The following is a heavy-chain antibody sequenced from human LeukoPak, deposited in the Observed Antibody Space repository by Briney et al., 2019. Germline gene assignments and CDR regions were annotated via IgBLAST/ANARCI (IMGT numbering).Heavy chain of an antibody. Sequence: KTSETLSLTCAVYGGSFSGYYWSWIRQPPGKGLEWIGEINHSGSTNYNPSLKSRVTISVDTSKSQFSLKLSSVTAADTAVYYCARVGDSGGYYYDGARYFDYWGQGTLVTVSS. D-gene: IGHD3-22*01. J-gene: IGHJ4*02. CDR3: ARVGDSGGYYYDGARYFDY. CDR2: INHSGST. CDR1: GGSFSGYY. V-gene: IGHV4-34*01.